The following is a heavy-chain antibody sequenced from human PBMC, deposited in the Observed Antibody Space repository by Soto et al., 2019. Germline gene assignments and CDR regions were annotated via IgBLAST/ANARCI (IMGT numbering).Heavy chain of an antibody. V-gene: IGHV3-33*01. CDR1: GFAFSLYA. CDR3: ARGRERNNDLWSAYYPAADY. Sequence: GGSLRLSCAASGFAFSLYAMHWVRQAPGKGLEWVAIIWYDGDVKYYADPVKGRFTISRDISENTLYLQMNSLRAEDTAVYYCARGRERNNDLWSAYYPAADYWGQGALVTVSS. CDR2: IWYDGDVK. D-gene: IGHD3-3*01. J-gene: IGHJ4*02.